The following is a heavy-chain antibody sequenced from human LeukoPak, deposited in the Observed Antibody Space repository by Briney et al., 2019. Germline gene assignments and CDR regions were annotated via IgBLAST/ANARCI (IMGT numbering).Heavy chain of an antibody. J-gene: IGHJ6*03. CDR3: ARGANYYGSGSYYDHYYYRDV. CDR1: GFTFSSNG. V-gene: IGHV4-34*01. CDR2: INHSGST. D-gene: IGHD3-10*01. Sequence: GSLRLSCAASGFTFSSNGMSWVRQAPGKGLEWIGEINHSGSTNYNPSLKSRVTISVDTSKNQFSLKLSSVTAADTAVYYCARGANYYGSGSYYDHYYYRDVWGKGTTVTISS.